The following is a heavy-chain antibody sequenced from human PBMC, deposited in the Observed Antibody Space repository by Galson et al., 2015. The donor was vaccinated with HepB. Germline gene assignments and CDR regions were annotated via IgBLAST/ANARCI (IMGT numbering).Heavy chain of an antibody. Sequence: SLRLSCAASGFTFNSNAMTWVRQAPGKGLEWVSAISGSGDRTYYADSVKGRFTISRDNSKNTLYPQMNSLRAEDTAVYCCAKVRGSNYGPGDWSDPWGQGTLVTVSS. D-gene: IGHD3-10*01. CDR2: ISGSGDRT. CDR3: AKVRGSNYGPGDWSDP. CDR1: GFTFNSNA. J-gene: IGHJ5*02. V-gene: IGHV3-23*01.